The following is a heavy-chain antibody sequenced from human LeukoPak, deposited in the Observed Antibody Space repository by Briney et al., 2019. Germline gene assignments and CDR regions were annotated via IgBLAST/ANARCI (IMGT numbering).Heavy chain of an antibody. V-gene: IGHV4-38-2*02. CDR3: AREEGATQDAN. CDR2: VYHTGGT. J-gene: IGHJ4*02. CDR1: GFSISSGYY. Sequence: SETLSLTCTVSGFSISSGYYWAWIRQPPGKGLEWIGSVYHTGGTYYNPSLKSRVTISVDTSRNQFSLRLNSMTAADTAVYYCAREEGATQDANWGQGTLVLVSS. D-gene: IGHD1-26*01.